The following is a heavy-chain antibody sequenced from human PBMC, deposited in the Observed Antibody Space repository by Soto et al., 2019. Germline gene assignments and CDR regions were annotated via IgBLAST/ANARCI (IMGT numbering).Heavy chain of an antibody. CDR3: ASTTTVTATPIDY. CDR2: INPSGGST. Sequence: ASVKVSCKASGYTFTSYYMHWVRQAPGQGLEWMGIINPSGGSTSYAQKFQGRVTVTRDTSTSTVYMELSSLRSEDTAVYYCASTTTVTATPIDYWGQGTLVTVSS. J-gene: IGHJ4*02. V-gene: IGHV1-46*03. CDR1: GYTFTSYY. D-gene: IGHD4-17*01.